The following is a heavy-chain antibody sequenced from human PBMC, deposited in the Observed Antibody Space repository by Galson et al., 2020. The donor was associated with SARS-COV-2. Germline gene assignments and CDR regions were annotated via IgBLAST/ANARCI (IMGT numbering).Heavy chain of an antibody. Sequence: GESLKIPCAASGFPFSDYWMHWVRQAPGKGLVSVSRINSYGNRTNYAHSVRGRFIVYRDNAKNMLYLQMNSLRAEDTAVCYCVRHSSGDYWCQGTLVSVSS. J-gene: IGHJ4*02. D-gene: IGHD3-22*01. V-gene: IGHV3-74*01. CDR1: GFPFSDYW. CDR2: INSYGNRT. CDR3: VRHSSGDY.